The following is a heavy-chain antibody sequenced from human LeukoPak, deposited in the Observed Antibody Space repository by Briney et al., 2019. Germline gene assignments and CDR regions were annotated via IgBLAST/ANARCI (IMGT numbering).Heavy chain of an antibody. D-gene: IGHD2-2*01. Sequence: GGSLRLSCAASGFTFSSYAMHWVRQTPGKRLEYVSAISSNGGSTYYANSVKGRFTISRDNSKNTLYLQMGSLRAEDMAVYYCARVTVVPAAGGILDYWGQGTLVTVSS. J-gene: IGHJ4*02. V-gene: IGHV3-64*01. CDR2: ISSNGGST. CDR1: GFTFSSYA. CDR3: ARVTVVPAAGGILDY.